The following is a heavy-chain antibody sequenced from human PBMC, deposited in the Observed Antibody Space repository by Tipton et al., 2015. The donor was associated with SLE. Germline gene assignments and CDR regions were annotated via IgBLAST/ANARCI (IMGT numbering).Heavy chain of an antibody. CDR1: GYSFASYW. D-gene: IGHD3-10*01. CDR2: IYPGDSAA. V-gene: IGHV5-51*03. CDR3: ASARSFPAFFDY. J-gene: IGHJ4*02. Sequence: QLVQSGGEVKKSGESLKISCKGSGYSFASYWIVWVRQMPGEGLEWMGIIYPGDSAARYSPSFQGQVTISSDKSITTAYLQWSSLKASDTAMYYCASARSFPAFFDYWGQGTLVTVSS.